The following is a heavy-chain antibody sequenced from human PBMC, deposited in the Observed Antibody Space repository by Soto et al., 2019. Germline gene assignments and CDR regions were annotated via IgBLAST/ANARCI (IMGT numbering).Heavy chain of an antibody. J-gene: IGHJ6*03. V-gene: IGHV3-64*01. CDR3: AKVRLLWFGELLQVSRSMDV. Sequence: GGSLRLSCAASGFTFSSYAMHWVRQAPGKGLEYVSAISSNGGSTYYANSVKGRITISRDNSKNTLYLQMDSLRAEDMAEYYCAKVRLLWFGELLQVSRSMDVWGKGTTVTVSS. D-gene: IGHD3-10*01. CDR2: ISSNGGST. CDR1: GFTFSSYA.